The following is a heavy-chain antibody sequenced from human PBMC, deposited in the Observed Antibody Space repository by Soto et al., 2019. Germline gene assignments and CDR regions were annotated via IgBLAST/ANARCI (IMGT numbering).Heavy chain of an antibody. D-gene: IGHD2-15*01. CDR3: ARRQGGNTFDY. CDR2: IYYSGST. CDR1: GGSVSSGSYY. J-gene: IGHJ4*02. Sequence: QVQLQESGPGLVKPSETLSLTCTVSGGSVSSGSYYWSWIRQPPGKGLEWIGYIYYSGSTNYNPSLKSRVTISVDTSKNPFSLKLSSVTAADTAVYYCARRQGGNTFDYWGQGTLVTVSS. V-gene: IGHV4-61*01.